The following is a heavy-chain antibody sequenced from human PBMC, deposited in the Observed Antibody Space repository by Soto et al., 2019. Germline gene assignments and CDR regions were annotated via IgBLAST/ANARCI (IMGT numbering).Heavy chain of an antibody. CDR3: ARGKFYDDFPMDYYGMDV. D-gene: IGHD3-3*01. CDR2: IYYSGST. J-gene: IGHJ6*02. CDR1: GGSISSGDYY. V-gene: IGHV4-30-4*01. Sequence: PSETLSLTCTVSGGSISSGDYYWSWIRQPPGKGLEWIGYIYYSGSTYYNPSLKSRVTISVDTSKNQFSLKLSSVTAADTAVYYCARGKFYDDFPMDYYGMDVWGQGTTVTVSS.